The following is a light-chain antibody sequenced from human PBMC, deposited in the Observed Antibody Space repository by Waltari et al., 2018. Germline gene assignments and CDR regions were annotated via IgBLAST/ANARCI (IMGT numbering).Light chain of an antibody. CDR3: QQYGKTPPT. CDR1: QGISNS. Sequence: DIQMTPSPSSLSASLGDRVTITCRASQGISNSLAWYQEKPGKAPKLLLYAASSLPLGVPSRFSGSGSGTDYTLTISSLQPEDFATYYCQQYGKTPPTFGGGTKLQIK. V-gene: IGKV1-NL1*01. J-gene: IGKJ4*01. CDR2: AAS.